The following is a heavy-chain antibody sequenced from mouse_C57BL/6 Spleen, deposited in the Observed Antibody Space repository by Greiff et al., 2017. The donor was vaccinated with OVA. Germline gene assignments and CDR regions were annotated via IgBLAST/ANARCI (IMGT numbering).Heavy chain of an antibody. J-gene: IGHJ3*01. CDR2: INPSTGGT. CDR3: ALYYGNYGFAY. CDR1: GYSFTGYY. D-gene: IGHD2-1*01. Sequence: VQLQQSGPELVKPGASVKISCKASGYSFTGYYMNWVKQSPEKSLEWIGEINPSTGGTTYNQKFKAKATLTVDKSSSTAYMQLKSLTSEDSAVYYCALYYGNYGFAYWGQGTLVTVSA. V-gene: IGHV1-42*01.